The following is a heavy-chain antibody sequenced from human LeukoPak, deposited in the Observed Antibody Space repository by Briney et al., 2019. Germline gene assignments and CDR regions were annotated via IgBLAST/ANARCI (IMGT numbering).Heavy chain of an antibody. J-gene: IGHJ4*02. D-gene: IGHD6-13*01. CDR3: ARAGRRSSSWYTLGKYYFDY. CDR1: GGSISSYY. Sequence: SETLSLTCIVPGGSISSYYWSWIRQPPGKGLEWIGYIYYSGSTNYNPSLKSRVTISVDTSKNQFSLKLSSVTAADTAVYYCARAGRRSSSWYTLGKYYFDYWGQGTLVTVSS. CDR2: IYYSGST. V-gene: IGHV4-59*01.